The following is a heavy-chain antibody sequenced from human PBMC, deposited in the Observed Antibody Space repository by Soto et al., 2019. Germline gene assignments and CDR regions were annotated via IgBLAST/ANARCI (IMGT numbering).Heavy chain of an antibody. CDR3: AKDRHYPRDYFHY. D-gene: IGHD3-10*01. CDR1: GFTFSSSA. V-gene: IGHV3-23*01. J-gene: IGHJ4*02. CDR2: VSANGQGI. Sequence: GGSLRLSCAASGFTFSSSAISWVRQAPGKGLEWVSAVSANGQGIYYADSVRGRFTISRDNSKNTVFLRMDSLSDEATAVYYCAKDRHYPRDYFHYWGQGTLVTVSS.